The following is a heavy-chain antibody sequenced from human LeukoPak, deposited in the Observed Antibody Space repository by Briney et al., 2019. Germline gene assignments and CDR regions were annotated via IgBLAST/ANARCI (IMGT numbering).Heavy chain of an antibody. V-gene: IGHV4-34*01. CDR3: AREGVVGAYGHFDY. CDR1: GGSFSGYY. J-gene: IGHJ4*02. CDR2: INHSGST. Sequence: SETLSLTCAVYGGSFSGYYWSWIRQPPGKGLEWFVEINHSGSTNYNPSLKSRVTISVDTSKNQFSLKLSSVTAADTAVYYCAREGVVGAYGHFDYWGQGTLVTVSS. D-gene: IGHD2-15*01.